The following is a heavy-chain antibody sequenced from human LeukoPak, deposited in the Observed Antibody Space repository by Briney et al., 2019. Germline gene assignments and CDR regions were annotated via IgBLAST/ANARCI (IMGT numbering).Heavy chain of an antibody. CDR2: FSGSGGRK. D-gene: IGHD3-22*01. V-gene: IGHV3-23*01. J-gene: IGHJ4*02. CDR3: AKDHHYYDSSCSDY. CDR1: GLTFSSYA. Sequence: GGSLRLSCAASGLTFSSYAMSWVRQAPGKGLEGVSAFSGSGGRKYYADSVKGRFTIYRDNSKNTLYLQMNSLRAEDTAVYYCAKDHHYYDSSCSDYWGQGTLVTVSS.